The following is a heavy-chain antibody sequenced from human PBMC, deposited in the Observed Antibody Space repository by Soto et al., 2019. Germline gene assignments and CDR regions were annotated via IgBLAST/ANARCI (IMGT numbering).Heavy chain of an antibody. CDR2: ISGSGGST. CDR3: AKDFVPALLWFGELSVGQGY. CDR1: GFTFSSYA. D-gene: IGHD3-10*01. J-gene: IGHJ4*02. Sequence: GGSLRLSCAASGFTFSSYAMSWVRQAPGKGLELVSAISGSGGSTYYADSVKGRFTISRDNSRNTLYLQMNSLRAEDTAVYYCAKDFVPALLWFGELSVGQGYWGQGTLVTVSS. V-gene: IGHV3-23*01.